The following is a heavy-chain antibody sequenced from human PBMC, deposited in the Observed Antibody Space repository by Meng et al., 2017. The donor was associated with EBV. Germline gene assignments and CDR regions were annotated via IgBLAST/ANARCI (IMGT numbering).Heavy chain of an antibody. D-gene: IGHD6-19*01. V-gene: IGHV1-2*06. CDR2: INPNSGGT. CDR3: ARVGIAVAGTGDY. J-gene: IGHJ4*02. Sequence: QVRLGRSGSEVKKPGASGKVACKASGYTFTGYYMHWVRQAPGQGLEWMGRINPNSGGTNYAQKFQGRVTMTRDTSISTAYMELSRLRSDDTAVYYCARVGIAVAGTGDYWGQGTLVTVSS. CDR1: GYTFTGYY.